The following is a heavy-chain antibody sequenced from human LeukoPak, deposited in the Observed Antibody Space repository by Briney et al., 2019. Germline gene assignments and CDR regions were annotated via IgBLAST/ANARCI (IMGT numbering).Heavy chain of an antibody. J-gene: IGHJ3*02. D-gene: IGHD3-22*01. CDR1: GYTFTGYY. CDR3: ARVRYYYDSSGYFGDDAFDI. V-gene: IGHV1-2*03. Sequence: AASVKVSCKASGYTFTGYYMHWVQQAPGQGLEWMGWINPNSGGTNYAQKFQGRVTMTRDTSISTAYMELSRLRSDDTAVYYCARVRYYYDSSGYFGDDAFDIWGQGTMVTVSS. CDR2: INPNSGGT.